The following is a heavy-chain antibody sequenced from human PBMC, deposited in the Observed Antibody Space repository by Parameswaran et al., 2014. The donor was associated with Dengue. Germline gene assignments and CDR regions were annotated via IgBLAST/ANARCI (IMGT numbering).Heavy chain of an antibody. Sequence: GESLKISCRASGLSVSSNYMSWVRQAPGQGLEWVSVLYRGGNTHYEDSVKGRFTISRDDSKNTLYLQMNSLRPEDTAVYYCARTPVNSNYFDPWGRGTLVTVSS. J-gene: IGHJ4*02. CDR1: GLSVSSNY. V-gene: IGHV3-66*02. D-gene: IGHD4-11*01. CDR2: LYRGGNT. CDR3: ARTPVNSNYFDP.